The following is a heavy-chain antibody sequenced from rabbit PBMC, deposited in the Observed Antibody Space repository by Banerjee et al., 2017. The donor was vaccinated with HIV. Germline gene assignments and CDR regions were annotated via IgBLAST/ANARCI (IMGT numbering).Heavy chain of an antibody. V-gene: IGHV1S40*01. CDR2: IYAGSSTIT. J-gene: IGHJ4*01. D-gene: IGHD2-1*01. CDR3: TRDRIYYADYPSGLNL. CDR1: GFSFSSSYY. Sequence: QSLEESGGDLVKPGASLTLTCTASGFSFSSSYYMYWVRQAPGKGLEWIACIYAGSSTITYYASWAKGRFTISKTSSTTVTLQLNSLTAADTATYFCTRDRIYYADYPSGLNLWGQGTLVTVS.